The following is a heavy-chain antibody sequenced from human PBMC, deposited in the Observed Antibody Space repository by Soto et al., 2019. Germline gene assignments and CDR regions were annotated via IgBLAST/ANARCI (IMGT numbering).Heavy chain of an antibody. Sequence: QVQLVQSGAEVKKPGASVKVSCKASGYTFTSYDINWVRQATGQGLEWMGWMNPNSGNTGYAQKVHGSGPMTRNTSTLTTYMDLSSLRSEVAAVYYCARGPGSWYYYYTDVWGKGTTVTVSS. J-gene: IGHJ6*03. CDR3: ARGPGSWYYYYTDV. CDR2: MNPNSGNT. V-gene: IGHV1-8*01. D-gene: IGHD6-13*01. CDR1: GYTFTSYD.